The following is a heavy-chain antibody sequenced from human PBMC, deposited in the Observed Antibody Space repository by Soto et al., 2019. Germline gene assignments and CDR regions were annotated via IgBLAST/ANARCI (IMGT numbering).Heavy chain of an antibody. D-gene: IGHD3-3*01. CDR3: ARXKEVLRFLEWLLAGLDV. J-gene: IGHJ6*02. Sequence: SETLSLTCAVSGGSLSCYYWTWIRQPPGKGLEWIGEINHSGSTNYNPSLKSRVTISIETSKNQFSLNLSSVTAADTAVYYCARXKEVLRFLEWLLAGLDVWGHGTTVTVSS. CDR1: GGSLSCYY. CDR2: INHSGST. V-gene: IGHV4-34*01.